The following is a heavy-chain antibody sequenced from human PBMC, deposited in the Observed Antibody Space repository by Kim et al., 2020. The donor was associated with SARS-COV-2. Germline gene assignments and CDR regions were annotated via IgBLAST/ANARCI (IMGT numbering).Heavy chain of an antibody. CDR2: TKQDGSEE. J-gene: IGHJ4*02. V-gene: IGHV3-7*01. Sequence: GGSLRLSCEASGFTLSTYWMSWVRQAPGKGLEWVANTKQDGSEEHYVDSVKGRFTISRDNAKNSVFLQMNSLRAEDTAVYYCVRDAMSSTSAFDYWGQGTLVTVSS. CDR1: GFTLSTYW. CDR3: VRDAMSSTSAFDY. D-gene: IGHD6-6*01.